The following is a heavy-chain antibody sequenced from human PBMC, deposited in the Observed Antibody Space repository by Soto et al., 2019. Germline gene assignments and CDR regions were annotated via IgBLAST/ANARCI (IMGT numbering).Heavy chain of an antibody. D-gene: IGHD3-10*01. CDR2: IYYSGST. J-gene: IGHJ6*02. CDR3: ARDRGAMVRGVIINYYYYGMDV. CDR1: GGSISSGGYY. Sequence: QVQLQESGPGLVKPSQTLSLTCTVSGGSISSGGYYWSWIRQHPGKGLEWIGYIYYSGSTYYNPSLKSRVTISVDTSKNQFSLKLSSVTAADTAAYYCARDRGAMVRGVIINYYYYGMDVWGQGTTVTVSS. V-gene: IGHV4-31*03.